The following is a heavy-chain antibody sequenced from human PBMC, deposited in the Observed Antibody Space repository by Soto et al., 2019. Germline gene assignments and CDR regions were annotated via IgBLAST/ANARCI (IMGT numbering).Heavy chain of an antibody. Sequence: QVQLVQSGAEVKKPGSSVKVSCKASGGTFSSYAISWVRQAPGQGLEWMGGIIPIFGTANYAQKFQGRVTITADEYTSTADMELSSLRSEDTAVYYCARARVGANLGGYFDYWGQGTLVTVSS. CDR3: ARARVGANLGGYFDY. J-gene: IGHJ4*02. CDR2: IIPIFGTA. D-gene: IGHD1-26*01. V-gene: IGHV1-69*01. CDR1: GGTFSSYA.